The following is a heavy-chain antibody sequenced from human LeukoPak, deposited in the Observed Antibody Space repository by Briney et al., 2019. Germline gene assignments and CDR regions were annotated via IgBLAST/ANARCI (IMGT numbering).Heavy chain of an antibody. Sequence: SETLSLTCAVYGGSFSGYYWSWIRQPPGKGLEWIGEINHSGSTNYNPSLKSRVTISVDTSKNQFSLKLSSVTAADTAVYYCARHRGFMITFGGVDRFDYWGQGTLVTVSS. CDR1: GGSFSGYY. CDR2: INHSGST. CDR3: ARHRGFMITFGGVDRFDY. V-gene: IGHV4-34*01. D-gene: IGHD3-16*01. J-gene: IGHJ4*02.